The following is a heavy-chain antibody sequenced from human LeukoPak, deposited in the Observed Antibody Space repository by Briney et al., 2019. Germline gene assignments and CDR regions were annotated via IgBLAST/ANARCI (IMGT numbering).Heavy chain of an antibody. CDR2: ICTGDSDN. V-gene: IGHV5-51*01. J-gene: IGHJ4*02. CDR3: ARLPTYYYDSSGYYPVGYFDY. CDR1: GYSFTSYW. Sequence: GESLKISCKGSGYSFTSYWIGWVRPMPGKGLEWLGIICTGDSDNRYSPSFQGQVTISADKSISTAYLQWSSLKASETAMYYCARLPTYYYDSSGYYPVGYFDYWGQGTLVTVSS. D-gene: IGHD3-22*01.